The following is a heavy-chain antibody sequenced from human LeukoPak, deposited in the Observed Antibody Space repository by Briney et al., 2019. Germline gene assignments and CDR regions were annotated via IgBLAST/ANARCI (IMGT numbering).Heavy chain of an antibody. Sequence: GGSLRLACAASGFTFSSYAMSWVRQAPGKGLEWVSAISGSGGSTYYADSVKGRFTISRDNSKNTLYLQMNSLRAEDTAVYYCAKVLSGWYTFDYWGQGTLVTVSS. CDR3: AKVLSGWYTFDY. CDR1: GFTFSSYA. CDR2: ISGSGGST. V-gene: IGHV3-23*01. J-gene: IGHJ4*02. D-gene: IGHD6-19*01.